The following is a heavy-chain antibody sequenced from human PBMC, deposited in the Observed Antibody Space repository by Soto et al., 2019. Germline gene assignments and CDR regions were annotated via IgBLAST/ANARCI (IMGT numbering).Heavy chain of an antibody. D-gene: IGHD3-22*01. J-gene: IGHJ2*01. CDR3: ARDRITMIVVAESTRYFDL. Sequence: QVQLQESGPGLVKPSQTLSLTCTVSGGSISSGGYYWSWIRQHPGKGLEWIGYIYYSGSTYYNPSLKSRVTISVDPSKNQFSLKLSSVTAADTAVYYCARDRITMIVVAESTRYFDLWGRGTLVTVSS. CDR1: GGSISSGGYY. CDR2: IYYSGST. V-gene: IGHV4-31*03.